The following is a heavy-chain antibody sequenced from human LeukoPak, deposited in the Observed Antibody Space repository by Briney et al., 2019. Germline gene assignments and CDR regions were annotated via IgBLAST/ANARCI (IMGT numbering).Heavy chain of an antibody. CDR2: INHSGST. V-gene: IGHV4-34*01. J-gene: IGHJ5*02. CDR3: ARVLYGSGSSTNWFDP. D-gene: IGHD3-10*01. Sequence: PSETLSLTCAVYGGSFSGYYWSWIRQPPGKGLEWIGEINHSGSTNYNPSLKSRVTISVDSSKNQFSLKLSSVTAADTAVYYCARVLYGSGSSTNWFDPWGQGTLVTVSS. CDR1: GGSFSGYY.